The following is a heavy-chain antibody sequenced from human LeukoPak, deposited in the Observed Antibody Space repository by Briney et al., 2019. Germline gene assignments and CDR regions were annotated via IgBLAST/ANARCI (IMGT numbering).Heavy chain of an antibody. V-gene: IGHV3-23*01. CDR2: ISGSGGST. Sequence: PGGSLRLSCAVSGITLSNYGMSWVRQAPGKGLEWVAGISGSGGSTNYAGSVKGRFTISRDNRKNTLYLQMNSLRVEDTAVYFCAKRGVVIRVILVGFHKEAYYFDFWGQGALVTVSS. CDR1: GITLSNYG. J-gene: IGHJ4*02. CDR3: AKRGVVIRVILVGFHKEAYYFDF. D-gene: IGHD3-22*01.